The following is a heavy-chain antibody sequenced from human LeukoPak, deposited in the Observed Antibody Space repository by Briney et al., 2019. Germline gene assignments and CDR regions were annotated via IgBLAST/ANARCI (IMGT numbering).Heavy chain of an antibody. CDR2: IKGDGTP. D-gene: IGHD1-26*01. V-gene: IGHV3-74*01. J-gene: IGHJ4*02. CDR3: AKDGSYKVDY. Sequence: GGSLRLSCAASGFTFSNFWMHWVRQTPGKGLVWVSRIKGDGTPIYADYVKGRFTISRDNARNTVYLEMSNLRSEDTALYYFAKDGSYKVDYWGQGILVTVSS. CDR1: GFTFSNFW.